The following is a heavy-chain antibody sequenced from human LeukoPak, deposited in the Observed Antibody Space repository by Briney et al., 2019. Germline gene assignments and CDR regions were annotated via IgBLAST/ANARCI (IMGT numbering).Heavy chain of an antibody. Sequence: ASVKVSCRASGYTFTSYGISWVRQAPGQGLEWMGWISAYNGNTNYAQKLQGRVTMTTDTSTSTAYMELRSLRSDDTAVYYCARGVFGRYSGYDRGTFFDYWGQGTLVTVSS. CDR1: GYTFTSYG. V-gene: IGHV1-18*01. D-gene: IGHD5-12*01. J-gene: IGHJ4*02. CDR3: ARGVFGRYSGYDRGTFFDY. CDR2: ISAYNGNT.